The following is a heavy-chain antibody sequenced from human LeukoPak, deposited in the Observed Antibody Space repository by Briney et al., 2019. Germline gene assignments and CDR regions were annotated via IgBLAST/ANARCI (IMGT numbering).Heavy chain of an antibody. J-gene: IGHJ4*02. CDR1: AYTFTDYY. D-gene: IGHD3-22*01. CDR3: AREGYYYDSSGIDY. V-gene: IGHV1-18*04. CDR2: ISAYNGNT. Sequence: GASVKVSCKASAYTFTDYYVHWVRQAPGQGLEWMGWISAYNGNTNYAQKLQGRVTMTTDTSTSTAYMELRSLRSDDTAVYYCAREGYYYDSSGIDYRGQGTLVTVSS.